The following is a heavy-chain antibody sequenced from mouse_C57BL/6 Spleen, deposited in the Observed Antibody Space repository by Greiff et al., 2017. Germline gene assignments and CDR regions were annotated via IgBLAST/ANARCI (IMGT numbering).Heavy chain of an antibody. CDR3: ARGLYARDD. CDR2: IDPSDSHT. J-gene: IGHJ4*01. Sequence: QVQLQQPGAELVRPGTSVKLSCKASGYTFTSYWMHWVKQRPGQGLEWIGVIDPSDSHTNYNQKFKGKATLTVDTSSSTAYMQLSSLTSADSAVYYCARGLYARDDGGQGTSGTVSS. CDR1: GYTFTSYW. D-gene: IGHD2-2*01. V-gene: IGHV1-59*01.